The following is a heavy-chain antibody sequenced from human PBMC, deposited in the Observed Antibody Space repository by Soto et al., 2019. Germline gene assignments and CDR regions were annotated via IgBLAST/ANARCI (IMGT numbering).Heavy chain of an antibody. V-gene: IGHV3-11*01. CDR3: ARDHYDYVWGSYRPMSYFDY. D-gene: IGHD3-16*02. CDR1: GFTFSDYY. J-gene: IGHJ4*02. CDR2: ISSSGSTI. Sequence: QVQLVESGGGLVKPGGSLRLSCAASGFTFSDYYMSWIRQAPGKGLEWVSYISSSGSTIYYADSVKGRFTISRDNAKNSLYLQMNSLRAEDTAVYYCARDHYDYVWGSYRPMSYFDYWGQGTLVTVSS.